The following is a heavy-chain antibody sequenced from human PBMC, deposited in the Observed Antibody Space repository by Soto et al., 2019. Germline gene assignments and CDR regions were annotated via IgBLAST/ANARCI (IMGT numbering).Heavy chain of an antibody. D-gene: IGHD6-19*01. J-gene: IGHJ5*02. CDR1: GYTFTGYY. Sequence: GASVKVSCKASGYTFTGYYMHWVRQAPGQGLEWMGWINPNSGGTNYAQRFQGRVTMTRDTSISTAYMELSRLRSDDTAVYYCARVEHQWLVLHFDPWGQGTLVTVSS. V-gene: IGHV1-2*02. CDR3: ARVEHQWLVLHFDP. CDR2: INPNSGGT.